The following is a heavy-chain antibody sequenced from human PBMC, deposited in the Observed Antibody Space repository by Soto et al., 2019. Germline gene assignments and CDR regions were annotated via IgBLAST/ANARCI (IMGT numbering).Heavy chain of an antibody. Sequence: ASLKVSCEASGYIFTYYHIHWLLQSPLQVLDWLGRINPKSGGTSTAQKFQGCVTITTDTSISTASMELTRLTSDDTAVYYCARVFPVYDFWSGPSYYYGMDVWGQGTTVTVSS. V-gene: IGHV1-2*04. CDR3: ARVFPVYDFWSGPSYYYGMDV. CDR2: INPKSGGT. J-gene: IGHJ6*02. D-gene: IGHD3-3*01. CDR1: GYIFTYYH.